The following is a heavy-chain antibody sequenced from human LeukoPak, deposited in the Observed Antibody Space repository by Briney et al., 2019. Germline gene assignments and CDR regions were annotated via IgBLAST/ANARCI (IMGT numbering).Heavy chain of an antibody. J-gene: IGHJ5*02. CDR2: TSVYNSQT. D-gene: IGHD6-13*01. V-gene: IGHV1-18*01. Sequence: ASVKVSFKASGYTFTSYGISWVRQAPGQGLEWMGWTSVYNSQTNFAQKFQGRVTMTTDRSTSTAYMELRSLRSDDTAVYYCARDMVGLAADGNWFDPWGQGTLVTVSS. CDR1: GYTFTSYG. CDR3: ARDMVGLAADGNWFDP.